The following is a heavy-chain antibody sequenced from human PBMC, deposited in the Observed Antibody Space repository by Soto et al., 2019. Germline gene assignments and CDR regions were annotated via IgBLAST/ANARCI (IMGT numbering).Heavy chain of an antibody. J-gene: IGHJ6*02. CDR3: TTHGSGAQEEYYYYGIDV. CDR1: GFTFSNAW. V-gene: IGHV3-15*07. D-gene: IGHD2-15*01. CDR2: IKSKTDGGTT. Sequence: EVQLVESGGGLVKPGGSLRLSCAASGFTFSNAWMNWVRQAPGKGLEWVGRIKSKTDGGTTDYAAPVKGRFTISRDDSKNTLDLQMHSLNTEDTAVYYCTTHGSGAQEEYYYYGIDVWGQGTTVPVSS.